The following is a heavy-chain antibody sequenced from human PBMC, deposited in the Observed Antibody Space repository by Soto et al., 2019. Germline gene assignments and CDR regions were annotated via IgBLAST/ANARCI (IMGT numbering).Heavy chain of an antibody. V-gene: IGHV3-33*01. CDR2: IWYDGSNK. D-gene: IGHD3-3*01. Sequence: GGSLRLSCAASGFTFSSYGMHWVRQAPGTGLEWVAVIWYDGSNKYYADSVKGRFTISRDNSKNTLYLQMNSLRAEDTAVYYCARSTSYQIKSFGLVTTYAMDGWGHATTVTVS. CDR3: ARSTSYQIKSFGLVTTYAMDG. J-gene: IGHJ6*02. CDR1: GFTFSSYG.